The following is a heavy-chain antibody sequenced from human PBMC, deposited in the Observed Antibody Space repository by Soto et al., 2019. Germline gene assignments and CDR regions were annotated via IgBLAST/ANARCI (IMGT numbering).Heavy chain of an antibody. CDR3: ARGNGGYSYVDY. CDR1: GFTFSSYA. Sequence: QVQLVESGGGVVQPGRSLRLSCAASGFTFSSYAMHWVRQAPGKGLEWVAVISYDGSNKYYADSVKGRFTISRDNSKNTLYLPMNSLRAEDTAVYYCARGNGGYSYVDYWGQGTLVTVSS. V-gene: IGHV3-30-3*01. J-gene: IGHJ4*02. CDR2: ISYDGSNK. D-gene: IGHD5-18*01.